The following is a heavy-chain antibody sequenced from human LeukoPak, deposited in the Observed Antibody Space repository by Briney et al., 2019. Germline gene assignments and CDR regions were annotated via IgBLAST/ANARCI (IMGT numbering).Heavy chain of an antibody. CDR3: AREGNVRFLEWLHFDY. Sequence: GDSLRLSCAVSGFTFSSYSMNWVRQAPGKGLEWVSSISSSSSYIYYADSVKGRFTISRDNAKNSLYLQMNSLRAEDTAVYYCAREGNVRFLEWLHFDYWGQGTLVTVSS. J-gene: IGHJ4*02. V-gene: IGHV3-21*01. CDR2: ISSSSSYI. D-gene: IGHD3-3*01. CDR1: GFTFSSYS.